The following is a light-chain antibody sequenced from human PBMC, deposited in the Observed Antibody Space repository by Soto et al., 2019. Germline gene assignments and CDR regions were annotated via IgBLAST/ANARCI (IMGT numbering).Light chain of an antibody. CDR2: EVS. V-gene: IGLV2-14*01. CDR3: TSYRSTSTRYA. Sequence: QSALTQPASVSGSPGQSITISCTGTSSDVDGYNYVSWYQQNPGKAPKLMIYEVSNRPSGVSNRFSGSKSGNTASLTISGLQAEDEADYYCTSYRSTSTRYAFGTGTKVTVL. CDR1: SSDVDGYNY. J-gene: IGLJ1*01.